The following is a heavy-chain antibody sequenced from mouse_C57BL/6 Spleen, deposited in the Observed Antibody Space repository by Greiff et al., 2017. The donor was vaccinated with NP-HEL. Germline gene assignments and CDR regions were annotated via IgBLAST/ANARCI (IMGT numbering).Heavy chain of an antibody. CDR1: GYTFTSYW. Sequence: VQLQQPGAELVKPGASVKMSCKASGYTFTSYWITWVKQRPGQGLEWIGNIYPGSGSTNYNEKFKSKATLTVDTSSSTAYMQLSSLTSDDSAVYYWARGRSGGYYVPFAYWGQGTLVTVSA. CDR3: ARGRSGGYYVPFAY. CDR2: IYPGSGST. V-gene: IGHV1-55*01. D-gene: IGHD2-3*01. J-gene: IGHJ3*01.